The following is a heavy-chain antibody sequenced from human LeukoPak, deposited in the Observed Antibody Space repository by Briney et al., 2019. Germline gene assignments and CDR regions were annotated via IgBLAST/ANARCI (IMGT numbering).Heavy chain of an antibody. Sequence: PGRSLTLSCTASGFTFGDYAMSWVRQAPGKGLERVAFIRSKAYGGTTEYAASVKGRFTISRDDSKSIAYLQMNSRKTEDTAVYYCTRDLCSSTSCYAPFDYWGQGTLVTVSS. CDR3: TRDLCSSTSCYAPFDY. CDR2: IRSKAYGGTT. V-gene: IGHV3-49*04. CDR1: GFTFGDYA. D-gene: IGHD2-2*01. J-gene: IGHJ4*02.